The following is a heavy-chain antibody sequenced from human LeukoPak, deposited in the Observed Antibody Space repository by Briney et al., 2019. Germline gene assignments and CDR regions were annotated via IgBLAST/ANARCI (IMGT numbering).Heavy chain of an antibody. CDR3: ARDRVIVGPSDGFDI. D-gene: IGHD3-22*01. CDR1: GYTFNGYY. Sequence: ASVKVSCKASGYTFNGYYVNWVRQAPGQGREWMGWISPNSGGTNYAQKFQGRVTMSRDTSISTAYMELSRLRSGDTALYYCARDRVIVGPSDGFDIWGQGTMVTVSS. CDR2: ISPNSGGT. V-gene: IGHV1-2*02. J-gene: IGHJ3*02.